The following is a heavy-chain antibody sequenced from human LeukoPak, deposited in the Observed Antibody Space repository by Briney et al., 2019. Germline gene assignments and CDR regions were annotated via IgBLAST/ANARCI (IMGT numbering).Heavy chain of an antibody. Sequence: PSETLSLTCTVSGYSISSGYYWGWIGQPPGKGLEWIGSIYYTGNTYYNPSLRSRVTISVDTSKNQFSLKLKSVIAADTAVYYCARRTGYNSVWYGENWFAPLGQGTIVTVSS. D-gene: IGHD6-19*01. CDR2: IYYTGNT. CDR1: GYSISSGYY. V-gene: IGHV4-38-2*02. J-gene: IGHJ5*02. CDR3: ARRTGYNSVWYGENWFAP.